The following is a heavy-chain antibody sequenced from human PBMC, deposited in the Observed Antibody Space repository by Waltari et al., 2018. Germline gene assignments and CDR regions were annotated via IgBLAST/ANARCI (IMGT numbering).Heavy chain of an antibody. CDR2: IHHSGST. J-gene: IGHJ3*02. Sequence: QVQLQQWGAGLLKPSETLSLTCAVYGGSFSGSYWSWIRQPPGKGLEWIGEIHHSGSTNYSPSLKSRVTISVETSKTQFSRKLSSVTAADTAVYYCARGRRITMIVVVLRDAFDIWGQGTMVTVSS. CDR1: GGSFSGSY. V-gene: IGHV4-34*01. CDR3: ARGRRITMIVVVLRDAFDI. D-gene: IGHD3-22*01.